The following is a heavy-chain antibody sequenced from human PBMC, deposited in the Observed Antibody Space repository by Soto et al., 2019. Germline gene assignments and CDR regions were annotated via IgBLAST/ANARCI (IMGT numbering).Heavy chain of an antibody. D-gene: IGHD1-7*01. CDR2: ISSNGGST. V-gene: IGHV3-64D*08. J-gene: IGHJ3*02. Sequence: GGSLRLSCAASGFTFSSYAMHWVRQAPGKGLEYVSAISSNGGSTYYADSVKGRFTISRDNSKNTLYLQMSSLRAEDTAVYYCVNDHSITGTKNDAFDIWGQGTMVTVSS. CDR3: VNDHSITGTKNDAFDI. CDR1: GFTFSSYA.